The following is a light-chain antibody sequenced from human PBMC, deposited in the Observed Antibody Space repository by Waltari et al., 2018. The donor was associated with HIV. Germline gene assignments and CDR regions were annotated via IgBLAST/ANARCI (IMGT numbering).Light chain of an antibody. Sequence: SYELTQPPSVSVSPRQTARITCSGDALPKQYAYWYQQKPGQAPVLVIYKDTERPSGIPERFSGASSGTTVTLTITGVQAEDEASYYCQSTHSRGTYVVFGGGTKLTVL. J-gene: IGLJ2*01. CDR1: ALPKQY. CDR2: KDT. V-gene: IGLV3-25*03. CDR3: QSTHSRGTYVV.